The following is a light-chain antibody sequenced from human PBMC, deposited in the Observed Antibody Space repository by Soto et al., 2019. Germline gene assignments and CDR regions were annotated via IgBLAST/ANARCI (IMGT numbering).Light chain of an antibody. CDR2: DAS. J-gene: IGKJ1*01. CDR1: QTVSSNY. Sequence: EIVLTQSPGTLSLSPGERATLSCRASQTVSSNYLDWYQQRPGQPPRLLMYDASTRATGIPDRFSGSGSVTDFTLTICRLELEDFAVYHCQQYGSSPWTFGQGTKVEIK. V-gene: IGKV3-20*01. CDR3: QQYGSSPWT.